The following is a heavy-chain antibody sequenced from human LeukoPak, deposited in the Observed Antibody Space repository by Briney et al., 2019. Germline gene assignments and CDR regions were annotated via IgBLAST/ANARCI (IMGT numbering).Heavy chain of an antibody. Sequence: SGTLSLTCAVSGDSISSNYWWTWVRQPPGKGLEWIGEIHHSGSTNYSPSLKSRVTISVDNSRNQFSLGLSSVSAADTAVYYCARGIPGYFGTSGYYYEYWGQGTLVTVSS. CDR3: ARGIPGYFGTSGYYYEY. J-gene: IGHJ4*02. CDR1: GDSISSNYW. V-gene: IGHV4-4*02. CDR2: IHHSGST. D-gene: IGHD3-22*01.